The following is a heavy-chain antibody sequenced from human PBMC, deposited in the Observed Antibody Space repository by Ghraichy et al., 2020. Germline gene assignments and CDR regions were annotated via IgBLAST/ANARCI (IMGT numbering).Heavy chain of an antibody. J-gene: IGHJ3*02. CDR1: GFTVSSYW. D-gene: IGHD2-15*01. V-gene: IGHV3-74*01. CDR2: INSDGSST. Sequence: GESLNISCAASGFTVSSYWMHWVRQAPGKGLVWVSRINSDGSSTTYADSVKGRFTISRDNAKNTLYLQMNSLRAEDTAVYYCARVGRYCSGGSCYFSGNAFDIWGQGTTVTVSS. CDR3: ARVGRYCSGGSCYFSGNAFDI.